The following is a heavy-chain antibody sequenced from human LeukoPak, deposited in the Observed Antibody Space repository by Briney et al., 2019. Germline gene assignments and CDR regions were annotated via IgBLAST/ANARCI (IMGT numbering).Heavy chain of an antibody. Sequence: GGSLRLSCAASGFTFSHFSMNWVRQAPGKGLEWVSSIDTTGNCIWYADSVRGRFTTSRDNAKNSLSLQMNSLRAEDTAVYYCARVEGDYAAGSWGQGTLVTVSS. J-gene: IGHJ5*02. D-gene: IGHD4-17*01. CDR3: ARVEGDYAAGS. V-gene: IGHV3-21*01. CDR1: GFTFSHFS. CDR2: IDTTGNCI.